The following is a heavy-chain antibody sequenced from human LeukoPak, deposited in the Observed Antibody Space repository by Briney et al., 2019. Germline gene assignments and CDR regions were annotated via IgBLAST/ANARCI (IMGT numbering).Heavy chain of an antibody. CDR2: IHPGDSDT. D-gene: IGHD6-13*01. CDR3: ARLGSSSSWSRSPLEY. CDR1: GYSFTSYW. Sequence: GESLKISCNGSGYSFTSYWIGWVRQMPGKGLEWMGIIHPGDSDTRYSPSLQGQVTISADKSISTAYVQWSSLKASDTAMYYCARLGSSSSWSRSPLEYWGQGTLVTVSS. J-gene: IGHJ4*02. V-gene: IGHV5-51*01.